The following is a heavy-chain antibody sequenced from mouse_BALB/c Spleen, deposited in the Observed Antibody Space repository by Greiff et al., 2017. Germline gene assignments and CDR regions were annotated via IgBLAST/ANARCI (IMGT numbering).Heavy chain of an antibody. CDR1: GYTFTSYW. D-gene: IGHD2-4*01. J-gene: IGHJ4*01. CDR3: TRSGDYDGGAMDY. V-gene: IGHV1S22*01. CDR2: IYPGSGST. Sequence: LQQPGSELVRPGASVKLSCKASGYTFTSYWMHWVKQRHGQGLEWIGNIYPGSGSTNYDEKFKSKGTLTVDTSSSTAYMHLSSLTSEDSAVYYCTRSGDYDGGAMDYWGQGTSVTVSS.